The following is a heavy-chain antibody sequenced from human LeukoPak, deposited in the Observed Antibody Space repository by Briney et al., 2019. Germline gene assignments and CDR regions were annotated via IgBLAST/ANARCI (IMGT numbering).Heavy chain of an antibody. CDR2: IYYSGST. D-gene: IGHD1-26*01. J-gene: IGHJ4*02. Sequence: PSETVSLTCTVSGGSISSSSYYWGWIRQPPGKGLEWIGSIYYSGSTYYNPSLKSRVAISVDTSKNQFSLKLSSVTVADTAVYYCARREVGANFDYWGQGTLVTVSS. CDR3: ARREVGANFDY. CDR1: GGSISSSSYY. V-gene: IGHV4-39*01.